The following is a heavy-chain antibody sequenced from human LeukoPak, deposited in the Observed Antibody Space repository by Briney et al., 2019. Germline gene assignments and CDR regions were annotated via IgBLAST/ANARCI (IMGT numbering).Heavy chain of an antibody. V-gene: IGHV3-48*04. J-gene: IGHJ4*02. CDR1: GFNFNSHT. CDR3: ARDLGDGEYFFDF. CDR2: ITSGSTTI. D-gene: IGHD3-10*01. Sequence: PGESLRLSCEASGFNFNSHTMGWDRQAPGKGLEWISSITSGSTTIYYGDSVRGRFTVSRDNAKNSLYLQMNSMMVADTAVYFCARDLGDGEYFFDFWGQGTLVSVSS.